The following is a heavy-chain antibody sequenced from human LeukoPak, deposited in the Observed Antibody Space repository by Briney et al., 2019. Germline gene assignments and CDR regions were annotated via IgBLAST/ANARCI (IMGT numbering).Heavy chain of an antibody. V-gene: IGHV3-30*04. CDR2: ISYDGSNK. Sequence: GGSLRLSCAASGFTFSSYAMHWVRQAPGKGLEWVAVISYDGSNKYYADSVKGRFTISRDNSKNTLYLQMNSLRAEDTAVYYCARDLASSGRPYYYYYGMDVWGQGTTVTVSS. CDR3: ARDLASSGRPYYYYYGMDV. CDR1: GFTFSSYA. J-gene: IGHJ6*02. D-gene: IGHD6-19*01.